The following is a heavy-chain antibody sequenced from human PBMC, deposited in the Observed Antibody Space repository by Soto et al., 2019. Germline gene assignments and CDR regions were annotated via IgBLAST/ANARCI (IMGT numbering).Heavy chain of an antibody. J-gene: IGHJ6*03. V-gene: IGHV1-18*01. CDR1: GYTFTSYG. CDR3: TTDVVNRPSQARYYYYYMDV. CDR2: ISAYNGNT. Sequence: ASVKVSCKASGYTFTSYGISWVRQAPGQGLEWMGWISAYNGNTNYAQKLQGRVTMTTDTSTSTAYMELRSLRSDDTAVYYCTTDVVNRPSQARYYYYYMDVWGKGTTVTVSS. D-gene: IGHD2-15*01.